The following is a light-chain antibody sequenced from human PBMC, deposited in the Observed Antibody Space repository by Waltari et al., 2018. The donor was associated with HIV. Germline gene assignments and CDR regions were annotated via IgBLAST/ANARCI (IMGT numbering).Light chain of an antibody. CDR1: ALPKRY. CDR2: EDN. V-gene: IGLV3-10*01. J-gene: IGLJ3*02. Sequence: SYELTQPPSVSVSPGQTATITCSGDALPKRYTYWYQQKSGQAPVLVIHEDNKRPSGIPERFSGSSSGTMATLTINGAQVGDEADYYCYSTDSSDNYGVFGGGTKLTVL. CDR3: YSTDSSDNYGV.